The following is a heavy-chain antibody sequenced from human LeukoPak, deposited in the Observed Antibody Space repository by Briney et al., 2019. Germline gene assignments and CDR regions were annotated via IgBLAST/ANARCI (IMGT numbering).Heavy chain of an antibody. Sequence: GGSLRLSCAASGFTFSSYSMTWVRQARGKGGEWVANIKQDGSEKYYVDSVRGRFTISRDNAKNSLYLQMKSLRAEDTAVYYCARLGDSSGYYDYWGQGTLVTVSS. D-gene: IGHD3-22*01. CDR3: ARLGDSSGYYDY. CDR1: GFTFSSYS. CDR2: IKQDGSEK. J-gene: IGHJ4*02. V-gene: IGHV3-7*04.